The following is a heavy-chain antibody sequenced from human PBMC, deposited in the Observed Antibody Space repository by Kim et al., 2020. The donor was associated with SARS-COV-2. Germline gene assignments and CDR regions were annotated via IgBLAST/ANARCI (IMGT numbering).Heavy chain of an antibody. CDR1: GFTFSRYW. CDR3: ARRAVESSGTYYFDY. V-gene: IGHV3-74*01. CDR2: IYSDGSGT. Sequence: GGSLRLSCAASGFTFSRYWMHWVRQPPGKGLVWVSRIYSDGSGTSSADSVKGRFTISRDNAKNTRYLQMNSLRAEDTALYFCARRAVESSGTYYFDYWGLGTLVTVSS. J-gene: IGHJ4*02. D-gene: IGHD3-22*01.